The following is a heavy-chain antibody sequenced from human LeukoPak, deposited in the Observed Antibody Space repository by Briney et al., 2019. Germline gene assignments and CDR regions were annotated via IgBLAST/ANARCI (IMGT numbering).Heavy chain of an antibody. CDR3: AGGGCSGGSCYGGFWFDP. V-gene: IGHV1-2*04. J-gene: IGHJ5*02. CDR1: GYTFTGYY. CDR2: INPNSGGT. D-gene: IGHD2-15*01. Sequence: ASVKVSCKASGYTFTGYYMHWVRQAPGQGLEWMGWINPNSGGTNYAQKFQGWVTMTRDTSISTGYMELSRLRSDDTAVYYCAGGGCSGGSCYGGFWFDPWGQGTLVTVSS.